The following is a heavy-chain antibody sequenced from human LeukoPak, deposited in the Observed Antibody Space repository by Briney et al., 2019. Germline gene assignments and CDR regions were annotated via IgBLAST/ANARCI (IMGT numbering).Heavy chain of an antibody. D-gene: IGHD4-23*01. CDR1: GYTFTSYG. Sequence: GASVKVSCKASGYTFTSYGIRWVRQAPGQGLEWMGWISAYNGNTNYAQKLQGRVTMTTDTSTSTAYMELRSLRSDDTAVYYCARTADYGGNSDNLDYWGQGTLVTVSS. J-gene: IGHJ4*02. CDR2: ISAYNGNT. V-gene: IGHV1-18*01. CDR3: ARTADYGGNSDNLDY.